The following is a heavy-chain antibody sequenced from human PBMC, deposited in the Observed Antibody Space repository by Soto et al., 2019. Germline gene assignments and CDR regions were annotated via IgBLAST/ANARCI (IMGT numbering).Heavy chain of an antibody. CDR1: GFTFSSYW. CDR2: IKQDGSEK. D-gene: IGHD5-12*01. CDR3: SSELNVDIVANTLDY. J-gene: IGHJ4*02. V-gene: IGHV3-7*01. Sequence: EVQLVESGGGLVQPGGSLRLSCAASGFTFSSYWMSWVRQAPGKGLEWVANIKQDGSEKYYVDSVKGRFTISRDNAKKSLYLQMNGLRAEDTAVYYCSSELNVDIVANTLDYWGQGTLVTVSS.